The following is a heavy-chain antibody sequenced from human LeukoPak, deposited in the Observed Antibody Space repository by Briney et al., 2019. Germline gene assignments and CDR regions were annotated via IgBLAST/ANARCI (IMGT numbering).Heavy chain of an antibody. V-gene: IGHV1-24*01. CDR1: GYTLIELS. D-gene: IGHD3-22*01. J-gene: IGHJ4*02. CDR2: FDPEDGKT. Sequence: GASVKVSCKVSGYTLIELSMHWVRQAPGKGLGWMGGFDPEDGKTIYAQKFQGRVTMTEDTSTDTAYMELSSLRSEDTAVYYCATLNYYDSSGYYEGSPQDYWGQGTLVTVSS. CDR3: ATLNYYDSSGYYEGSPQDY.